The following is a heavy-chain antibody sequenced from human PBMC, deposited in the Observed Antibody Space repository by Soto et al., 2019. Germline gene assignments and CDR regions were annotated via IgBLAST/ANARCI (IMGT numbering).Heavy chain of an antibody. D-gene: IGHD3-10*02. J-gene: IGHJ4*02. CDR3: ARDQSNLERATMFTGSDY. V-gene: IGHV3-30-3*01. Sequence: QVQLVESGGGVVQPGRSLRLSCAASGFTFSSYAMLWVRQAPGKGLEWVAVISYDGSNKYYADSVKGRFTISRDNSKNTLYLQMNSLRAEDTAVYYCARDQSNLERATMFTGSDYWGQGTLVTVSS. CDR2: ISYDGSNK. CDR1: GFTFSSYA.